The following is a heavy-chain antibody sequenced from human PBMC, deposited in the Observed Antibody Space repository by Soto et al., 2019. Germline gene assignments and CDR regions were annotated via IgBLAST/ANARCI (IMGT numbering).Heavy chain of an antibody. Sequence: EVQLVESGGGLVQPGGSLRLSCAASGFTFSSYWMSWVRQAPGKGLEWVANIKQDGSEKYYVDSVKGRFTISRDNAKNSLYLQMNSLSAEDTAVYYCARDRYYCSSTSCYSGDYYCYMDVWGKGTTVTVSS. D-gene: IGHD2-2*02. CDR1: GFTFSSYW. V-gene: IGHV3-7*01. CDR3: ARDRYYCSSTSCYSGDYYCYMDV. J-gene: IGHJ6*03. CDR2: IKQDGSEK.